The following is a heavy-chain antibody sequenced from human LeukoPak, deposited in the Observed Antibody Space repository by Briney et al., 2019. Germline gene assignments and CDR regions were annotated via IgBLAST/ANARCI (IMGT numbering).Heavy chain of an antibody. Sequence: GGSLRLSCAASGFTFSRYWMNWVRQAPGKGLEGVANINKDGGEKYYVDSVKGRFTISRDNAKNSLYLQMNSLRAEDTAVYFCARRRGYDYGDYYYYMDVWGKGTTVTVSS. CDR1: GFTFSRYW. CDR2: INKDGGEK. V-gene: IGHV3-7*01. D-gene: IGHD5-18*01. CDR3: ARRRGYDYGDYYYYMDV. J-gene: IGHJ6*03.